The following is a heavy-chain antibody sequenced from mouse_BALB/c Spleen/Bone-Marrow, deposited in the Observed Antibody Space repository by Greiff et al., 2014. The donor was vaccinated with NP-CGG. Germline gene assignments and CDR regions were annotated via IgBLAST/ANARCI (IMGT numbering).Heavy chain of an antibody. CDR3: TIRYYAMDY. CDR1: GYTFTRYT. CDR2: IILNSGYS. D-gene: IGHD1-1*01. Sequence: QVQLQQSGAELARPGASVKMSCQASGYTFTRYTMHWEKKRPGQGLEWIGYIILNSGYSNYNQKFKDKATLTADKSSSTAYMQLSSLTSEDSAVYYCTIRYYAMDYWGQGTSVTVSS. J-gene: IGHJ4*01. V-gene: IGHV1-4*01.